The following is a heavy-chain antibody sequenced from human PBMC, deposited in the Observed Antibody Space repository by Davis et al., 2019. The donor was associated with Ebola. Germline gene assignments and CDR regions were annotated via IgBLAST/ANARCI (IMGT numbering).Heavy chain of an antibody. D-gene: IGHD3-16*01. CDR2: ISYDGSNK. V-gene: IGHV3-30*18. CDR3: AKPYLYGVDY. CDR1: GFTFSSYG. Sequence: PGGSLRLSCAASGFTFSSYGMHWVRQAPGKGLEWVAVISYDGSNKYYADSVKGRFTISRDNSKNTLYLQMNSLRPEDTALYYCAKPYLYGVDYWGQGTLVTVSS. J-gene: IGHJ4*02.